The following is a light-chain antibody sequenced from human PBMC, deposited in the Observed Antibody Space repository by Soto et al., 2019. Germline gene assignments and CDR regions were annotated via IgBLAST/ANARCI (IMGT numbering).Light chain of an antibody. CDR1: QDVGNY. V-gene: IGKV1-27*01. Sequence: DIQMTQSQASLSASVGDRVTITCRATQDVGNYLAWYQQRPGKVPKLLIYGASTLQSGVPSRFSGSGSGTEFTLTISSLQPEDVATYYCQKYTRVPFTFGPGTKVDIK. J-gene: IGKJ3*01. CDR2: GAS. CDR3: QKYTRVPFT.